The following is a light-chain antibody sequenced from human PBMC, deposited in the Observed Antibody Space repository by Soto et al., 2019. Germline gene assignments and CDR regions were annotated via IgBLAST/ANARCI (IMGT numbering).Light chain of an antibody. Sequence: SVLTQPRSVSASPGQSVTISCPGTSSDVGDYNFVSWYQQHPGKAPKLMIYDVTVRPSGVPDRFSGSKSGDTASLTISGLQAEDEADYYCCSYAGSYTDVFGTGTKVTVL. CDR1: SSDVGDYNF. J-gene: IGLJ1*01. CDR3: CSYAGSYTDV. V-gene: IGLV2-11*01. CDR2: DVT.